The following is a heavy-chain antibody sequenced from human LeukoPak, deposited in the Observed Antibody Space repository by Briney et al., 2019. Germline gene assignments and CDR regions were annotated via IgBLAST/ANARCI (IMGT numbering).Heavy chain of an antibody. CDR3: ASGRLVRAFDI. D-gene: IGHD5-12*01. Sequence: PGGSLRLSCAASGFTFSSYAMHWVRQAPGKGLEWVAVISYDGSNKYYADSVKGRFTISRDNSKNTLYLQMNSLRAEDTAVYYCASGRLVRAFDIWGQGTMVSVSS. CDR1: GFTFSSYA. V-gene: IGHV3-30-3*01. J-gene: IGHJ3*02. CDR2: ISYDGSNK.